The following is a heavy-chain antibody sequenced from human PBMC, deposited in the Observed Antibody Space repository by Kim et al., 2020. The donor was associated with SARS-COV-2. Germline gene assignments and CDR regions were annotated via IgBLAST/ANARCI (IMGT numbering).Heavy chain of an antibody. CDR3: ARDKDTAMVAFDI. J-gene: IGHJ3*02. D-gene: IGHD5-18*01. Sequence: YSQEFQGRVTITRDTSASTAYMELSRLRSEDTAVYYCARDKDTAMVAFDIWGQGTMVTVSS. V-gene: IGHV1-3*01.